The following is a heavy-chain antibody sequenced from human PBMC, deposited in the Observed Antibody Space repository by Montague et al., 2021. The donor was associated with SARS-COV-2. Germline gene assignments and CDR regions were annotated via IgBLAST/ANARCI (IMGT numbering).Heavy chain of an antibody. CDR2: IWYDGSNQ. D-gene: IGHD3-10*01. V-gene: IGHV3-33*08. J-gene: IGHJ6*02. CDR1: GVTFSSYD. Sequence: SLRLSCAASGVTFSSYDMHWVRQAPGKGLEWVAVIWYDGSNQYYGDSVKGRFTISRDNSKNTLYLQMNSLRAEDTAVYYCVREYSAPRWFGEYNRYGMDVWGQGTTVTVSS. CDR3: VREYSAPRWFGEYNRYGMDV.